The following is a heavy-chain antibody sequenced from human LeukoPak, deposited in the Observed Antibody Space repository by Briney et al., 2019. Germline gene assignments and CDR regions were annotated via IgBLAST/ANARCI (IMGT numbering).Heavy chain of an antibody. V-gene: IGHV1-46*01. CDR1: GYTFTSYY. J-gene: IGHJ4*02. Sequence: ASVKVSCKASGYTFTSYYMHWVRQAPGQGLEWMGIINPSGGSTSYAQKFQGRVTMTRDTSTSTVYMELSSLRSEDTAVYYCARGYYDILTEPNTPHFDYWGQGTLVTVSS. CDR2: INPSGGST. D-gene: IGHD3-9*01. CDR3: ARGYYDILTEPNTPHFDY.